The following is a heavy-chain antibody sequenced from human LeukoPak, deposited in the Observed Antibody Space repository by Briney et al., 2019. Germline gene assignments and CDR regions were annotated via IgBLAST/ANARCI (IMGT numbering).Heavy chain of an antibody. Sequence: GGSLRLSCAASGFTFNTYNMHWVRQAPGKGLEWVSSISSSSAYIYYADSVKGRFTISRDNAKNSLYLQMNSLRAEDTAVYYCARGKQQLHAFDIWGQGTMVTVSS. D-gene: IGHD6-13*01. J-gene: IGHJ3*02. CDR2: ISSSSAYI. V-gene: IGHV3-21*01. CDR3: ARGKQQLHAFDI. CDR1: GFTFNTYN.